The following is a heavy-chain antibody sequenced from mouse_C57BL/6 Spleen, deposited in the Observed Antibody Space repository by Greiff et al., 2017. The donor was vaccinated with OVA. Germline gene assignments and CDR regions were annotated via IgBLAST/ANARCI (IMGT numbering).Heavy chain of an antibody. CDR3: ARGPVVPDY. CDR1: GYTFTSYW. V-gene: IGHV1-69*01. D-gene: IGHD1-1*01. J-gene: IGHJ2*01. CDR2: IDPSDSYT. Sequence: QVQLQQSGAELVMPGASVKLSCKASGYTFTSYWMHWVKQRPGQGLEWIGEIDPSDSYTNYNQKFKGKSTLTVDKSSSTAYMQLSSLTSEDSAVYYCARGPVVPDYWGQGTTLTVSS.